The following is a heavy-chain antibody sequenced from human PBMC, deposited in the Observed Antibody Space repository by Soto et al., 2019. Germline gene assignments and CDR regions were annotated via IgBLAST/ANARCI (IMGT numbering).Heavy chain of an antibody. CDR3: VQLPWHELWPRAPVVT. Sequence: QITLKESGPTLVKPTQTLTLTCTFSGFSLSTSGVGVGWIRQPPGKPLEWLGIIFWDDDKRKRPSLKRSLSITYPTSQNQLALTMHTMVAVATAIYSRVQLPWHELWPRAPVVTWGLGNPVTGSS. J-gene: IGHJ5*02. V-gene: IGHV2-5*02. CDR2: IFWDDDK. D-gene: IGHD6-19*01. CDR1: GFSLSTSGVG.